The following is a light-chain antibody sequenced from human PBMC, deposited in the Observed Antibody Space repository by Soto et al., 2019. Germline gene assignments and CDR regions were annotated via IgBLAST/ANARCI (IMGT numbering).Light chain of an antibody. V-gene: IGKV3-15*01. J-gene: IGKJ1*01. CDR3: QQYNSWPQT. CDR1: KSVSSN. CDR2: GAS. Sequence: EIVMTQSPATLSVSPWERATLSCRASKSVSSNLAWYHQKPGQAPRLLIYGASTRATGIPARFSGGGSGTEFTLTISSLQSEDFALYYCQQYNSWPQTFGQGTKVDI.